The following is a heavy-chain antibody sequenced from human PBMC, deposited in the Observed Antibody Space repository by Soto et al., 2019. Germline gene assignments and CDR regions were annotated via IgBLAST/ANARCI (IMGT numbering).Heavy chain of an antibody. CDR3: ARWHGHWTNCVCYKYYYYYGMDV. CDR2: MNPNSGNT. J-gene: IGHJ6*02. Sequence: GASVKVSCKASGYTFTSYDINWVRQATGQGLEWMGWMNPNSGNTGYAQKFQGRVTMTRNTSISTAYMELSSLRSEDTAVYYCARWHGHWTNCVCYKYYYYYGMDVWGQGTTVTVSS. D-gene: IGHD2-8*01. CDR1: GYTFTSYD. V-gene: IGHV1-8*01.